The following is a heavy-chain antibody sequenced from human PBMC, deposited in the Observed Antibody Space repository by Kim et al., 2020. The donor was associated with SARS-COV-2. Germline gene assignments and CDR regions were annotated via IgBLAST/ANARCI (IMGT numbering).Heavy chain of an antibody. J-gene: IGHJ4*02. CDR1: GGSISSSSYY. Sequence: SETLSLTCTVSGGSISSSSYYWGWIRQPPGKGLEWIGSIYYSGSTYYNPSLKSRVTISVDTSKNQFSLKLSSVTAADTAVYYCARHSHQWELPFILAPFDYWGQGTLVTVSS. V-gene: IGHV4-39*01. CDR3: ARHSHQWELPFILAPFDY. D-gene: IGHD1-26*01. CDR2: IYYSGST.